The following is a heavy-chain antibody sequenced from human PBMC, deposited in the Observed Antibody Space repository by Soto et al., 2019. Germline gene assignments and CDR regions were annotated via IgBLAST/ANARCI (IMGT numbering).Heavy chain of an antibody. CDR1: GYPLITYA. Sequence: XSVKVSCKASGYPLITYALDWVRQAPGQGLEWMGWINGGNGHTRYSQKFKDRVTISRDTPASTAYMELSGLRSEDTAVYYCARGKGMEENYYYYGMDVWGQGTTVTVSS. V-gene: IGHV1-3*01. CDR2: INGGNGHT. J-gene: IGHJ6*02. D-gene: IGHD1-1*01. CDR3: ARGKGMEENYYYYGMDV.